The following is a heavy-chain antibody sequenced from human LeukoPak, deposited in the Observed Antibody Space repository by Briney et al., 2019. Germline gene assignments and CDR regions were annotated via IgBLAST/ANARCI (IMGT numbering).Heavy chain of an antibody. V-gene: IGHV4-59*05. Sequence: PGGSLRLSCAASGFTFSSYAMNWIRQPPGKGLEWIGSIYYSGSSSYYNPSLKSRVTISVDTSKNQFSLKLSSVTAADTAVYYCARRAREFGWVFDYWGQGTLVTVSS. CDR2: IYYSGSS. D-gene: IGHD3-10*01. CDR1: GFTFSSYA. J-gene: IGHJ4*02. CDR3: ARRAREFGWVFDY.